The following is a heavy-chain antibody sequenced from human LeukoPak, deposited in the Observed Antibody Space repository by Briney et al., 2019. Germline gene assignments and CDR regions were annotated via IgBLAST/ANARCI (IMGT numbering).Heavy chain of an antibody. V-gene: IGHV3-15*01. CDR1: GFTFSNAW. CDR3: AKDRIDTAMGD. D-gene: IGHD5-18*01. CDR2: IKSKTDGGTT. Sequence: GGSLRLSCAASGFTFSNAWMSWVRQAPGKGLEWVGRIKSKTDGGTTDYAAPVKGRFTISRDDSKNTLYLQMNSLRAEDTAVYYCAKDRIDTAMGDWGQGTLVTVSS. J-gene: IGHJ4*02.